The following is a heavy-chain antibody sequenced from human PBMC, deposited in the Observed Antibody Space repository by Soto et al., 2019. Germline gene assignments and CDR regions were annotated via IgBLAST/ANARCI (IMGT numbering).Heavy chain of an antibody. Sequence: PGGSLRLSCAASGFTFNSYWMHWVRQAPGKGLVWVSRLNDDGSTTNYADSVKGRFTISRDNSKNTLYLQMNSLRAEDTAVYYCASSLRISFDYWGQGTLVTVSS. V-gene: IGHV3-74*01. D-gene: IGHD4-17*01. CDR3: ASSLRISFDY. CDR2: LNDDGSTT. CDR1: GFTFNSYW. J-gene: IGHJ4*02.